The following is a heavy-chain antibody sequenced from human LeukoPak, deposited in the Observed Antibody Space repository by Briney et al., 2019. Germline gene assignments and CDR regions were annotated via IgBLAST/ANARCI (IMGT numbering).Heavy chain of an antibody. V-gene: IGHV4-39*07. J-gene: IGHJ5*02. CDR1: GDSISSSDYY. CDR2: IYYSGST. Sequence: SETLSLTCTVSGDSISSSDYYWGWIRQPPGKGLEWIGNIYYSGSTYYNPSLKSRVTISIDTSKNQFSLKLNSVTAADTAVYYCARALDWFDPWRQGTLVTVSS. CDR3: ARALDWFDP.